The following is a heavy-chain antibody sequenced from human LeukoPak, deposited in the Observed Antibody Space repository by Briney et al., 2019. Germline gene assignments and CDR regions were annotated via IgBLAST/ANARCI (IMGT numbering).Heavy chain of an antibody. J-gene: IGHJ5*02. CDR1: GYTFTSYD. D-gene: IGHD4-17*01. CDR2: MNPNSGNT. CDR3: ARVDGDYAVYNWFDP. V-gene: IGHV1-8*01. Sequence: ASVKVSCKASGYTFTSYDINWVRQATGQGLEWMGWMNPNSGNTGYAQKFLGRVTMTRNTSISTAYMELSSLRSEDTAVYYCARVDGDYAVYNWFDPWGQGTLVTVSS.